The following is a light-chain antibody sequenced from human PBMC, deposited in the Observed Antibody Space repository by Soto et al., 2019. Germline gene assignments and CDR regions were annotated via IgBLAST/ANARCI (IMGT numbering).Light chain of an antibody. J-gene: IGLJ1*01. CDR1: SSDVGNYKY. CDR2: EVS. Sequence: QSALTQPASGSGSPGQSITISCTGTSSDVGNYKYVSWYQQHPGKAPKLIIYEVSNRPSGVSDRFSGSKSGNTASLTISGLQAEDETDYYCRSYTSSGTYVFGTGTKLTVL. V-gene: IGLV2-14*01. CDR3: RSYTSSGTYV.